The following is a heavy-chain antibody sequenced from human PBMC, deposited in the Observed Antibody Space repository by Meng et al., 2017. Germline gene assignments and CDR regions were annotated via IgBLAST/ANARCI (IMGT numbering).Heavy chain of an antibody. V-gene: IGHV4-34*01. CDR2: INHSGST. CDR3: ARDYYDSNSRDALDI. Sequence: SQTLSLTCAVYGGSFSGYYWSWIRQPPGKGLEWIGEINHSGSTNYNPSLKSRVTISVDTSKNQFSLKLSSVTAADTAVYYCARDYYDSNSRDALDIWGQGTMVTVSS. J-gene: IGHJ3*02. D-gene: IGHD3-22*01. CDR1: GGSFSGYY.